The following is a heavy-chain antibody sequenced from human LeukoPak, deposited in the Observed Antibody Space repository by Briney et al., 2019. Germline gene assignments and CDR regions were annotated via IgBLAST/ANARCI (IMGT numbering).Heavy chain of an antibody. D-gene: IGHD6-19*01. V-gene: IGHV3-23*01. CDR2: ISGSGGST. CDR1: GGSISSYY. J-gene: IGHJ4*02. CDR3: AKARSGWSFDY. Sequence: PSETLSLTCTVSGGSISSYYWSWIRQPPGKGLEWVSAISGSGGSTYYADSVKGRFTISRDNSKNTLYLQMNSLRAEDTAVYYCAKARSGWSFDYWGQGTLVTVSS.